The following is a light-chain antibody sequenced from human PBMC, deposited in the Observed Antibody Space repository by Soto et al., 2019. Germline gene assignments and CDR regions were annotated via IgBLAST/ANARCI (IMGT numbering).Light chain of an antibody. J-gene: IGKJ2*01. Sequence: EIVLTQSPATLSLSPGERATLSCRASQSLSSYLAWYQQKPGQAPRLLIYDASNRATGIPARFSGSGSGTDFHLTISSLEPEDFAVYYCQQRSNWPPYTFGQGTKLEIK. V-gene: IGKV3-11*01. CDR3: QQRSNWPPYT. CDR2: DAS. CDR1: QSLSSY.